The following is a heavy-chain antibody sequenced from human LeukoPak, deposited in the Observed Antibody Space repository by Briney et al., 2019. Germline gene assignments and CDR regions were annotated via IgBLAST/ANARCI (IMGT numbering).Heavy chain of an antibody. D-gene: IGHD3-10*01. Sequence: ASVKVSCKASGYTFINYGISWVRQAPGQGLEWMGWISAYNGNTDYAQKFQGRVTMTTDTSTTTAYMELRSLRSDDTAVYYCGRVGLGSGSSTYHYYYYMDVWGKGTTVTVSS. CDR3: GRVGLGSGSSTYHYYYYMDV. J-gene: IGHJ6*03. CDR1: GYTFINYG. CDR2: ISAYNGNT. V-gene: IGHV1-18*01.